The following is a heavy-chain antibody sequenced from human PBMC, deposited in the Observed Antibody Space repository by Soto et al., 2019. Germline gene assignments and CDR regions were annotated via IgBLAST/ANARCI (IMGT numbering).Heavy chain of an antibody. Sequence: QVQLQESGPGLVEPSGTLSLTCAVSGDSISSSHWWSWVRQPPGKGLEWIGEIFHSGTTKYNPSLGSRVTMSVDKSNNQLSLKLSSVTAADTAVYYCARQLERGDLPEGFEYWGQGTLAIVSS. D-gene: IGHD1-1*01. J-gene: IGHJ4*02. CDR2: IFHSGTT. V-gene: IGHV4-4*02. CDR3: ARQLERGDLPEGFEY. CDR1: GDSISSSHW.